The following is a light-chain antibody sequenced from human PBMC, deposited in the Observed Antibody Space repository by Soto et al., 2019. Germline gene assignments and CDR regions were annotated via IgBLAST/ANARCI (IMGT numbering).Light chain of an antibody. J-gene: IGLJ3*02. CDR2: DHN. CDR1: LSNIGAGYE. V-gene: IGLV1-40*01. Sequence: QSVLTQPPSVSGAPGQRVTISCTGSLSNIGAGYEVHWYQQLPGTAPKLLISDHNNRPSGVPDRFFGSKSGTSASLTIIGLQADDEAEYFCQSFDSSLSGSGVFGGGTKVTVL. CDR3: QSFDSSLSGSGV.